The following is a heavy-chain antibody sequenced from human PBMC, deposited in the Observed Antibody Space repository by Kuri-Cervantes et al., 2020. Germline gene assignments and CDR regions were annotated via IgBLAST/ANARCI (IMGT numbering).Heavy chain of an antibody. CDR2: INQDGSEK. V-gene: IGHV3-7*05. J-gene: IGHJ5*02. D-gene: IGHD2-2*01. CDR1: GFTFSNYW. Sequence: GGSLRLSCAASGFTFSNYWMSWVRQAPGKGLEWVANINQDGSEKYYVDSVKGRFTISRHNSKNTLYLQMNSLRAEDTAVYYCARVEDCSSTSXGWARFDPWGQGTLVTVSS. CDR3: ARVEDCSSTSXGWARFDP.